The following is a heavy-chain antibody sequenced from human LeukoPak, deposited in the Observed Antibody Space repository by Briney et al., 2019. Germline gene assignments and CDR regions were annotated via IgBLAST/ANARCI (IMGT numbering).Heavy chain of an antibody. CDR3: ARAQGRYYDSSGYSSLGY. CDR2: MNPNSGNT. D-gene: IGHD3-22*01. V-gene: IGHV1-8*01. J-gene: IGHJ4*02. CDR1: GYTFTSYD. Sequence: ASVKVSCKASGYTFTSYDINWVRQATGQGLEWMGWMNPNSGNTGYAQKFQGRVTMTRNTSISTAYMELSSLRSEDTAVYYCARAQGRYYDSSGYSSLGYWGQGTLVTVSS.